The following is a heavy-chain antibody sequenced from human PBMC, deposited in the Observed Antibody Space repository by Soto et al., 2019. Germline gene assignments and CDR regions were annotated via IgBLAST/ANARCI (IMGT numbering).Heavy chain of an antibody. D-gene: IGHD3-10*01. CDR3: ARDLRGRGSGRFDP. V-gene: IGHV4-31*02. Sequence: WTWIRQHPGKGPEWIGYIYYSGVTYYNPSLKSRVTISVDTSKNQFSLKLSSVTAADTAMYYCARDLRGRGSGRFDPWGQGTLVTVSS. J-gene: IGHJ5*02. CDR2: IYYSGVT.